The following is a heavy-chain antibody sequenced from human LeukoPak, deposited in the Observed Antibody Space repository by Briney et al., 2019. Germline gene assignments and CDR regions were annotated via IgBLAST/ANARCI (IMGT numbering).Heavy chain of an antibody. D-gene: IGHD2-2*01. Sequence: GASVKVSCKASGYTFTGYYMHWVRQAPGQGLEWMGWINPNSGGTNYAQKFQGRVTMTRDTSISTAYMGLSRLRSDDTAVYYCARDEGYCSSTSCYGTPIQNYYFDYWGQGTLVTVSS. J-gene: IGHJ4*02. V-gene: IGHV1-2*02. CDR1: GYTFTGYY. CDR2: INPNSGGT. CDR3: ARDEGYCSSTSCYGTPIQNYYFDY.